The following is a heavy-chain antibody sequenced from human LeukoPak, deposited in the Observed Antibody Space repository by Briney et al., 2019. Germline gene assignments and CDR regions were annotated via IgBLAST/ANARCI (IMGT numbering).Heavy chain of an antibody. D-gene: IGHD4-23*01. J-gene: IGHJ4*02. CDR1: GVSISSGSNY. Sequence: SETLSLTCSVSGVSISSGSNYWGWIRQPPGKTLEWIGSIYSSGSTYYNPSLKSRVIILFDTAKNHFSLNLSPVIAADTAVYYCARVGVDYSGNIIKYYFDYWGQGTLVTVSS. V-gene: IGHV4-39*07. CDR2: IYSSGST. CDR3: ARVGVDYSGNIIKYYFDY.